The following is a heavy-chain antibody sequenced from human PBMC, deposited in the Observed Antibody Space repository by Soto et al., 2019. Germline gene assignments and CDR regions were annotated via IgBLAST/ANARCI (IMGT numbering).Heavy chain of an antibody. D-gene: IGHD7-27*01. V-gene: IGHV3-53*05. Sequence: GGSLRLSCAASGFTVSNNYMSWVRQAPGKGLEWVSVIYSGGGTYYTDSVKGRFTISRDNSKNTLYLQVDSLRPEDAAVYYCARDPKTSGGQHWAFNYFDSWGQGTLVTVSS. CDR2: IYSGGGT. CDR3: ARDPKTSGGQHWAFNYFDS. J-gene: IGHJ4*02. CDR1: GFTVSNNY.